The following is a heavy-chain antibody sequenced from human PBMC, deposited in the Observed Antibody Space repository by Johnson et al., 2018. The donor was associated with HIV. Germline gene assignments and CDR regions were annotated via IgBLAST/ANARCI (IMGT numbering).Heavy chain of an antibody. D-gene: IGHD3-10*01. V-gene: IGHV3-30*02. CDR3: ANLAGSDAFDI. CDR1: GFAFSSYG. J-gene: IGHJ3*02. CDR2: IRYDGSNE. Sequence: QVQLVESGGGLVKPGGSLRLSCVGSGFAFSSYGMHWVRQAPGKGLEWVTFIRYDGSNEYYADSVKGRFTISRDNSTNTLYLRMNSLRAEDTAVYYCANLAGSDAFDIWGQGTMVTVSS.